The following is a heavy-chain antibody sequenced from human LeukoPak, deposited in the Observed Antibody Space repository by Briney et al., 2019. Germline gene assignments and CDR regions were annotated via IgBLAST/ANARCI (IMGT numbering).Heavy chain of an antibody. Sequence: GGSLRLSCVASGFTFSSYVMNWVRQAPGKGLEWVSAISASGGSTYYADSVKGRFTISRDNSKNTLYLQMSSLRAEDTALYFCATGAVVVTAIWLPSFDIWGHGIMVTVSS. J-gene: IGHJ3*02. CDR2: ISASGGST. V-gene: IGHV3-23*01. CDR3: ATGAVVVTAIWLPSFDI. CDR1: GFTFSSYV. D-gene: IGHD2-21*02.